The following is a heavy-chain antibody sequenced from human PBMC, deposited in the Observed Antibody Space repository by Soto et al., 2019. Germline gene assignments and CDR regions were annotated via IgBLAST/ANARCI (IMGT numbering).Heavy chain of an antibody. V-gene: IGHV4-59*12. CDR1: GGSISSYY. CDR2: IYYSGST. CDR3: ARDKITGLFDY. J-gene: IGHJ4*02. D-gene: IGHD2-8*02. Sequence: SETLSLTCTVAGGSISSYYWSWIRQPPGKGLEWIGYIYYSGSTNYNPSLKSRVTISVDTSKNQFSLKLTSVTAADTAVYYCARDKITGLFDYWGQGTLVTVSS.